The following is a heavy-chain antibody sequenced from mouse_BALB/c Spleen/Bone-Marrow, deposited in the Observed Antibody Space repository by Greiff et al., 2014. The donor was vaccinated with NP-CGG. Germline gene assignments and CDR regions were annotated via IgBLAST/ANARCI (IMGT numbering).Heavy chain of an antibody. J-gene: IGHJ4*01. CDR1: GFTFSSYG. Sequence: EVMLVESGGGLVQPGGSLKLSCAASGFTFSSYGMSRVRQTPDKRLELVATINSNGGSTYYPDSVKGRFTISRDNAKNTLYLQMSSLKSEDTAMYYCARDDVWYAMDYWGQGTSVTVSS. CDR3: ARDDVWYAMDY. V-gene: IGHV5-6-3*01. CDR2: INSNGGST.